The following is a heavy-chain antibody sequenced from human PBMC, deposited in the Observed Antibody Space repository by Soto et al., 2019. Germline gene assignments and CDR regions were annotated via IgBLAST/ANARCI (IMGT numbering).Heavy chain of an antibody. J-gene: IGHJ5*02. D-gene: IGHD2-15*01. Sequence: SETLSLTCTVSGGSISSYYWSWIRQPPGEGLEWIGYIYYSGSTNYNPSLKSRVTISVDTSKNQFSLKLSSVTAADTAVYYCAREYCSGGSCSEFDPWGQGTLVTVSS. CDR2: IYYSGST. V-gene: IGHV4-59*01. CDR1: GGSISSYY. CDR3: AREYCSGGSCSEFDP.